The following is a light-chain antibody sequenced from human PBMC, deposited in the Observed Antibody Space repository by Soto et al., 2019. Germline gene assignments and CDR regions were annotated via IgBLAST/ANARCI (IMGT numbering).Light chain of an antibody. CDR2: GAS. V-gene: IGKV3-20*01. CDR3: QQYGSSPGT. Sequence: EILLTQSPGTLSLSPGERATRXXRSSQSVSSRYLAWYQQKPGQAPRXXIFGASIRDTGIPDRFSGSGAGTDFTLTISRLEPEDFAVYYCQQYGSSPGTFGHGTKVDIK. CDR1: QSVSSRY. J-gene: IGKJ1*01.